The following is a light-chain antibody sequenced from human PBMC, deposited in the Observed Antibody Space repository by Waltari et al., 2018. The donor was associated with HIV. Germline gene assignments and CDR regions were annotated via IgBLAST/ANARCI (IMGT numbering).Light chain of an antibody. Sequence: SYDLTQPPSVSVSPGQTASITCSGDKLGDKYASWYQLKPGPSPVLVIYQDYKRPSGIPERFSGSNSGNTATLTISGTQAMDEADYYCQAWDSSTAYVVFGGGTKLTVL. CDR1: KLGDKY. V-gene: IGLV3-1*01. CDR2: QDY. J-gene: IGLJ2*01. CDR3: QAWDSSTAYVV.